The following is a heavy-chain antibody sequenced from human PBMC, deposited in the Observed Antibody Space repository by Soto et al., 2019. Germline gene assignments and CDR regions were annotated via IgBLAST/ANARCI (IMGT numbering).Heavy chain of an antibody. CDR2: ISSSSSYT. CDR3: ATSSDSGSYANFDY. Sequence: PGGSLRLSCAASGFTFRDYYMSWIRQAPGKGLEWVSDISSSSSYTNYAESVKGRFTISRDNAKNSLFLQMNSLRAEDTAVYYCATSSDSGSYANFDYWGLGTLVTVSS. D-gene: IGHD1-26*01. V-gene: IGHV3-11*03. J-gene: IGHJ4*02. CDR1: GFTFRDYY.